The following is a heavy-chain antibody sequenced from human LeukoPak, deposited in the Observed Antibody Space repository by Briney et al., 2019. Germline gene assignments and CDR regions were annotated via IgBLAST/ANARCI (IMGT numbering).Heavy chain of an antibody. CDR1: GGSISSSSYY. J-gene: IGHJ4*02. Sequence: PSETLSLTCTVSGGSISSSSYYWGWIRQPPGKGLEWIGNIFYTGSTNYTPTLKSRVTISVDTPKNQFSLKLISVTAADTAVYYCARDWTVYCSGGTCYSHLYDYWGQGTLVIVSS. CDR3: ARDWTVYCSGGTCYSHLYDY. V-gene: IGHV4-39*07. CDR2: IFYTGST. D-gene: IGHD2-15*01.